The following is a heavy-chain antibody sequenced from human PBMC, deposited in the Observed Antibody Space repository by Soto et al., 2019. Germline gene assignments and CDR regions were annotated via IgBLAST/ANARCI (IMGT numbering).Heavy chain of an antibody. V-gene: IGHV5-51*01. J-gene: IGHJ6*02. D-gene: IGHD2-2*01. Sequence: ESLKISCKGSGYSFTSYWIGWVRQMPGKGLEWMGIIYPGDSDTRYSPSFQGQVTISADKSISTAYLQWSSLKASDTAMYYCARHTVRYCSSTSCYGYYYYGMDVWGQGTTVTVSS. CDR3: ARHTVRYCSSTSCYGYYYYGMDV. CDR2: IYPGDSDT. CDR1: GYSFTSYW.